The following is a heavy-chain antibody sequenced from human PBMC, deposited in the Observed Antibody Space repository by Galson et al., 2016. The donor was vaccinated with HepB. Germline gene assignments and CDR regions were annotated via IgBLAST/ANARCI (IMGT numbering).Heavy chain of an antibody. CDR1: GGTFNTFA. D-gene: IGHD5-12*01. V-gene: IGHV1-69*13. CDR3: AGAGNDHHPYYDY. Sequence: SVKVSCKAFGGTFNTFAITWVRQARGQGLEWLGGIVPIFGTAEYAQSFQGRVTITADEPTRTAHMELRSLRSDDTAVYYCAGAGNDHHPYYDYWGQGTLVTVSS. J-gene: IGHJ4*02. CDR2: IVPIFGTA.